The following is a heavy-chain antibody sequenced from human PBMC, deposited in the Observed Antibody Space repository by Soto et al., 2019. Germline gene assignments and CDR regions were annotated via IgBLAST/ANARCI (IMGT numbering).Heavy chain of an antibody. CDR1: GITVMNNY. CDR3: ARVVGYDSSRYYYY. Sequence: PGGSLRLSCAASGITVMNNYMSWVRQAPGKGLEWVSIIYSGGSTYYADSVKGRFTISRDNSKNTLYLQMHSLRAEDTAVYYCARVVGYDSSRYYYYWGQGTLVTVPS. V-gene: IGHV3-66*01. CDR2: IYSGGST. J-gene: IGHJ4*02. D-gene: IGHD3-22*01.